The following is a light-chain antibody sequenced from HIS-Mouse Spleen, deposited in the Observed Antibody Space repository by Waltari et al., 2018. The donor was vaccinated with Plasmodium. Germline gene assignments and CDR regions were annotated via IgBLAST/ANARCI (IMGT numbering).Light chain of an antibody. CDR1: SSDVGGYNY. CDR3: SSYTSSSTHVV. CDR2: DVS. J-gene: IGLJ2*01. Sequence: QSALTQPASVSGSPGQSITISCTGTSSDVGGYNYVSWYQQHPGKDPKLILYDVSNRTSGVSNRFSGSKSGNTASLTISGLQAEDEADYYCSSYTSSSTHVVFGGGTKLTVL. V-gene: IGLV2-14*03.